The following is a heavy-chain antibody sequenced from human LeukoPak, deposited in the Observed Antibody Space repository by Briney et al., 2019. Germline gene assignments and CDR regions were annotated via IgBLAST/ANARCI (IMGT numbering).Heavy chain of an antibody. D-gene: IGHD5-24*01. Sequence: SQTLSLTCAISGDSVSGNSTAYNWIRQSPSRGLGWLGRTYYRSKWYNDYAVSVKSRIIINPDTSKNQLSLQLKSVTPEDTAVYYCARGGQGDGYSADEAFDFWGQGTTVTVSS. CDR1: GDSVSGNSTA. V-gene: IGHV6-1*01. J-gene: IGHJ3*01. CDR3: ARGGQGDGYSADEAFDF. CDR2: TYYRSKWYN.